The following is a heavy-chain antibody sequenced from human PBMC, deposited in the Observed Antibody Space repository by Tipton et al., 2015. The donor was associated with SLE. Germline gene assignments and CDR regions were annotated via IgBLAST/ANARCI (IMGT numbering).Heavy chain of an antibody. Sequence: TLSLTCAVYGGSFSGYYWSWIRQTPGKGLEWIGEINHSGNTNYNPSLKSRVTLSVDTSKNLFSLKLSSVTAADTAVYYCARGEGSSSWYKKLDYWGQGTLVTVSS. CDR2: INHSGNT. V-gene: IGHV4-34*01. CDR3: ARGEGSSSWYKKLDY. D-gene: IGHD6-13*01. CDR1: GGSFSGYY. J-gene: IGHJ4*02.